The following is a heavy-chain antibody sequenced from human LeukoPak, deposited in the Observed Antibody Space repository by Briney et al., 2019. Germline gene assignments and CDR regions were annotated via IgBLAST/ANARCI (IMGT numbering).Heavy chain of an antibody. CDR2: INQDGSEK. CDR1: GLRFSNHW. V-gene: IGHV3-7*01. Sequence: GGSLRLSCAVSGLRFSNHWMTWVRQAPGKGLERVANINQDGSEKYYVDSVKGRFSISRDNAKSSLYLQMNSLRVEDTAMYFCAREGYGDYHIWGQGTIVTVSS. J-gene: IGHJ3*02. D-gene: IGHD4-17*01. CDR3: AREGYGDYHI.